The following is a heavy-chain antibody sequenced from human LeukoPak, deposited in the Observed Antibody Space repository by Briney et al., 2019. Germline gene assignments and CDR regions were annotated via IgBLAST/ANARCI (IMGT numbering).Heavy chain of an antibody. CDR2: ISSDGNDK. D-gene: IGHD2-15*01. CDR1: GFTFSTCG. V-gene: IGHV3-30*18. J-gene: IGHJ6*02. Sequence: GRSLRLSCAVSGFTFSTCGMHWARQAPGKGLEWVAVISSDGNDKYYAVSVKGRFTISRDNSKNTLYLQMNSLRAEDTAVYYCAKAGRDCSGASCYNYGMDVWGQGTTVTVSS. CDR3: AKAGRDCSGASCYNYGMDV.